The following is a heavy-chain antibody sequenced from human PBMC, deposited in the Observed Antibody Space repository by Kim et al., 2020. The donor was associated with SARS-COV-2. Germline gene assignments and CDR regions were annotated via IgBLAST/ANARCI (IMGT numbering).Heavy chain of an antibody. V-gene: IGHV3-11*01. CDR3: ARDFFYGSGSSEYGMDA. D-gene: IGHD3-10*01. J-gene: IGHJ6*02. CDR1: GFTFSDYY. Sequence: GGSLRLSCVASGFTFSDYYMSWIRQAPGKGLEWVSFITTGGATKYYADSVKGRFTISRDNAKNSLFLEMSSLRAEDTAMYYCARDFFYGSGSSEYGMDAWGQGTTVTVSS. CDR2: ITTGGATK.